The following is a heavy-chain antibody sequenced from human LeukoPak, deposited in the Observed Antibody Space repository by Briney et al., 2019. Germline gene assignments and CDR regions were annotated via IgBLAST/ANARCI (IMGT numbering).Heavy chain of an antibody. V-gene: IGHV4-34*01. D-gene: IGHD3-22*01. J-gene: IGHJ4*02. CDR1: GGSFSGYY. CDR3: ARGHSSGYYAY. CDR2: INHSGST. Sequence: SETLSLTCAVYGGSFSGYYWSWIRQPPGKGLEWIGEINHSGSTNYNPSLKSRVTISVDKSKNQFSLKLNSVTAADTAVYYCARGHSSGYYAYWGQGTLVTVSS.